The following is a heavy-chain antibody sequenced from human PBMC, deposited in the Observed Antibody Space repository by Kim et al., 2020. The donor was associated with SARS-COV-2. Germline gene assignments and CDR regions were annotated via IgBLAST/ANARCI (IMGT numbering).Heavy chain of an antibody. Sequence: IYYADSVKGRFNIYRDKAKNSLYLQMNSLRDEDTAVYYCAMFWGGPYFDYWGQGTLVTVSS. J-gene: IGHJ4*02. CDR3: AMFWGGPYFDY. D-gene: IGHD3-10*02. CDR2: I. V-gene: IGHV3-21*01.